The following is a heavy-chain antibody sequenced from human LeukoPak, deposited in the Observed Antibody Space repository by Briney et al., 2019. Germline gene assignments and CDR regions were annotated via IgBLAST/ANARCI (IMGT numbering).Heavy chain of an antibody. J-gene: IGHJ4*02. D-gene: IGHD3-10*01. CDR3: ARVGPDNSNSYYLKLDS. Sequence: SETLSLTCTASGDSMSGSYWSWIRQPPGKRLQWIGYISYSGNTKYNPSLDNRVTISLVTSQKQLSLQLTSVTAADTAVYCARVGPDNSNSYYLKLDSWGPGTLVTVSS. CDR1: GDSMSGSY. V-gene: IGHV4-59*01. CDR2: ISYSGNT.